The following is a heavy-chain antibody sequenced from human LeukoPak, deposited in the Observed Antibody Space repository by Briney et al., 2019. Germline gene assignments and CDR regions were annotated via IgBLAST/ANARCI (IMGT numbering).Heavy chain of an antibody. D-gene: IGHD3-10*01. CDR1: GGSISSGGYS. CDR3: ARDAGSSLWFDP. Sequence: PSQTLSLTCTVSGGSISSGGYSWSWIRQPPGKGLEWIGYIYHSGSTYYNPSLKSRVTISVDRSKNQFSLKLSSVTAADTAVYYCARDAGSSLWFDPWGQGTLVTVSS. J-gene: IGHJ5*02. CDR2: IYHSGST. V-gene: IGHV4-30-2*01.